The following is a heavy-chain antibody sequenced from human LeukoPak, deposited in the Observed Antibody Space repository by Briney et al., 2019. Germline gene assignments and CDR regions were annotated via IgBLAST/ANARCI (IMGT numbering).Heavy chain of an antibody. CDR3: VREGAVGATD. CDR2: INPDGSTT. Sequence: PGESLRLSCAASGFTFSRYWIHWVRQAPGKGLEWVSRINPDGSTTTYADSVKGRFTISRDNAKSTLYLQMNSLRAEDTAVYYCVREGAVGATDWGQGTLVTVSS. D-gene: IGHD1-26*01. CDR1: GFTFSRYW. J-gene: IGHJ4*02. V-gene: IGHV3-74*01.